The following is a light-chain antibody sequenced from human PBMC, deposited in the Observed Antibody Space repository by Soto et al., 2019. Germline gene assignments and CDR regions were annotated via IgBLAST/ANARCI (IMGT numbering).Light chain of an antibody. J-gene: IGKJ4*01. CDR3: QQHNNWPPLT. Sequence: EIVMTQSPATLSVSPGERATLSCRASQSVSSNLAWYQQKPGQAPRLLIYGASTRATGIPARFSGSGSGTEFTLTISSLQXXXXXXYYCQQHNNWPPLTFGGGTKVEIK. CDR1: QSVSSN. CDR2: GAS. V-gene: IGKV3-15*01.